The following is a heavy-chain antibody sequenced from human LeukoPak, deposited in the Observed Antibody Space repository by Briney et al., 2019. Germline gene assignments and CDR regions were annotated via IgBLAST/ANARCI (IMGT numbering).Heavy chain of an antibody. CDR2: ISNRGSP. V-gene: IGHV4-38-2*02. Sequence: SETLSLTCIVSGFSISSDDCWGCLRQPPGKGLEWIGSISNRGSPYYTPSLKSRITMSVDMPNNQFSLRLRSVTAAHTAVYYCARDGGFYYTASPNSWFDPWGQGTLVTVSS. CDR1: GFSISSDDC. J-gene: IGHJ5*02. CDR3: ARDGGFYYTASPNSWFDP. D-gene: IGHD2-15*01.